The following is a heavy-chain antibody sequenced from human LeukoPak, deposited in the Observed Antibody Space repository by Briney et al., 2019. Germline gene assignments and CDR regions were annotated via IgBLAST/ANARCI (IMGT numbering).Heavy chain of an antibody. Sequence: ASVKVSCKVSGYTLTELSMHWVRQAPGKGLEWMGGFDPEDGETIYAQKFQGRVTMTEDTSTDTAYMELGSLRSEDTAVYYCATSFTTVTTEYFDYWGQGTLVTVSS. CDR1: GYTLTELS. J-gene: IGHJ4*02. D-gene: IGHD4-17*01. V-gene: IGHV1-24*01. CDR2: FDPEDGET. CDR3: ATSFTTVTTEYFDY.